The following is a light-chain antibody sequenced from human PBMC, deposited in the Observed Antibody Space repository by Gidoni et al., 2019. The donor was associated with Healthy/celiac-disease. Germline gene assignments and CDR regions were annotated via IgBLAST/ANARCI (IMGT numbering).Light chain of an antibody. V-gene: IGLV1-40*01. Sequence: QSVLTQPPSVSGAPGQRVTISCTGSSSNIGGCYDVHWYQQLPGTAPKLLIYSNNNRPSGVPDRFSGSKSGTSASLAITGLQAEDEADYYCQSYDRSLGGSGFGGGTKLTVL. J-gene: IGLJ3*02. CDR3: QSYDRSLGGSG. CDR2: SNN. CDR1: SSNIGGCYD.